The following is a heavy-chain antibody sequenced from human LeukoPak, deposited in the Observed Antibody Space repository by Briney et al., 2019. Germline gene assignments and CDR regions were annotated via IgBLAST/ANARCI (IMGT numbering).Heavy chain of an antibody. CDR3: ARGKWELLRVIDY. J-gene: IGHJ4*02. V-gene: IGHV1-3*01. D-gene: IGHD1-26*01. Sequence: KFQGRVTITRDTSASTAYMELSSLRSEDTAVYYCARGKWELLRVIDYWGQGTPVTVSS.